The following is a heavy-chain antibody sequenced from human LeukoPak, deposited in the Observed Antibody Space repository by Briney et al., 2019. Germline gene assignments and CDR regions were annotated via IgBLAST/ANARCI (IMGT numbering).Heavy chain of an antibody. J-gene: IGHJ4*02. D-gene: IGHD3-22*01. V-gene: IGHV1-46*01. CDR1: GYTFTSYY. CDR3: ARGGYSHYYDSSGPKILFDY. CDR2: INPSGGST. Sequence: ASVKVSCKASGYTFTSYYMHWVRQAPGQGLEWMGIINPSGGSTSYAQKFQGRVTMTRDMSTSTVYMELSSLRSEDTAVYYCARGGYSHYYDSSGPKILFDYWGQGTLVTVSS.